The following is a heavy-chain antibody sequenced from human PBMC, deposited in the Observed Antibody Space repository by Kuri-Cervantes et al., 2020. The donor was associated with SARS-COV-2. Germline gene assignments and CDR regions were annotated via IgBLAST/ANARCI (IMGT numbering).Heavy chain of an antibody. Sequence: ASVKVSCKASGYTFTSYYMHWVRQAPGQGLEWMGIINPSGGSTSYAQKFQGRVTMTRDTSTSTVYMELSSLRSEDTAVYYCARWAGWGTDIVAVPAAGLDYWGQGTLVTVSS. CDR3: ARWAGWGTDIVAVPAAGLDY. D-gene: IGHD2-2*01. CDR1: GYTFTSYY. V-gene: IGHV1-46*01. CDR2: INPSGGST. J-gene: IGHJ4*02.